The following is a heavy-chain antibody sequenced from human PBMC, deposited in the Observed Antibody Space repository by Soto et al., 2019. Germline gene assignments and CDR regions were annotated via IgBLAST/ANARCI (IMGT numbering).Heavy chain of an antibody. CDR3: AREGINNYNEYYFDS. CDR2: ISGSGNYT. J-gene: IGHJ4*02. CDR1: GFTFSTYS. D-gene: IGHD4-4*01. Sequence: GALRLSCAASGFTFSTYSMNWVRQAPGKGLEWVSSISGSGNYTHYADFLRGRFTISRDNAKTSLYLQMNSLRAEDTAVYYCAREGINNYNEYYFDSWGQGTVVTSPQ. V-gene: IGHV3-21*01.